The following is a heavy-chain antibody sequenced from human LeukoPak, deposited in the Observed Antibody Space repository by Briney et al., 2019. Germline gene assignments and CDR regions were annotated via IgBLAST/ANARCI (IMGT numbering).Heavy chain of an antibody. CDR3: AREARKRTTMVRGPYYFDY. CDR1: GFTFSSYE. D-gene: IGHD3-10*01. J-gene: IGHJ4*02. V-gene: IGHV3-48*03. CDR2: ISSSGSTI. Sequence: GGSLRLSCAASGFTFSSYEMNWVRQAQGKGLEWVSYISSSGSTIYYADSVKGRFTISRDNAKNSLYLQMNSLRAEDTAVYYCAREARKRTTMVRGPYYFDYWGQGTLVTVSS.